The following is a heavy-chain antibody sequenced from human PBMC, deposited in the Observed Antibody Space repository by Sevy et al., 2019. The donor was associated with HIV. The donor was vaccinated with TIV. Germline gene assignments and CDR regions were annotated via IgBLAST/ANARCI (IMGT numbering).Heavy chain of an antibody. Sequence: GGSLRLSCTASGFTFGDYAMSWFRQAPGKGLEWVGFIRSKAYGGTTEYAESVKGRLTISRVDSKSIAYLQMNSLKTEDTAVYYCTRQNVLRFLEWFSRGAFDIWGQGTMVTVSS. CDR3: TRQNVLRFLEWFSRGAFDI. CDR2: IRSKAYGGTT. J-gene: IGHJ3*02. V-gene: IGHV3-49*03. CDR1: GFTFGDYA. D-gene: IGHD3-3*01.